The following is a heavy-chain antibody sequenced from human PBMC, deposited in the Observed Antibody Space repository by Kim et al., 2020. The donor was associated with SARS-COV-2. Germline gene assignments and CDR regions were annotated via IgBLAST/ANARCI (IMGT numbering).Heavy chain of an antibody. J-gene: IGHJ4*02. D-gene: IGHD6-13*01. CDR1: GFTFSSYG. V-gene: IGHV3-23*01. CDR3: ARKRGQQLVLYFDY. CDR2: ISGSGGAT. Sequence: GGSLRLSCAASGFTFSSYGMSWVRQAPGKGLEWVSAISGSGGATYYADSVKGRFTISRDNSKNTLYVQMNSLRAEDTAVYYCARKRGQQLVLYFDYWAREPWSPSPQ.